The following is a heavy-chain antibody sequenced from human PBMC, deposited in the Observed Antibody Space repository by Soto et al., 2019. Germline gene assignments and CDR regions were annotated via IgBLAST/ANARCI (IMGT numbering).Heavy chain of an antibody. V-gene: IGHV1-8*01. CDR3: VRQPGGVATPGDDY. CDR2: MNPDSGDT. D-gene: IGHD2-15*01. Sequence: QVQLVQSGAEVKKPGASVKVSCEASGYPFSAFDINWVRQAGGQGLEWMGWMNPDSGDTAFAQRFQSSITFTRSTSISRAYMELSRLSSDDTAVYFCVRQPGGVATPGDDYWGQGPLVTVSS. J-gene: IGHJ4*02. CDR1: GYPFSAFD.